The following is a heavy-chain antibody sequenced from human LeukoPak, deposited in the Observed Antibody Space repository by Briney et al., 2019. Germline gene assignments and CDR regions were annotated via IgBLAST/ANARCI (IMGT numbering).Heavy chain of an antibody. J-gene: IGHJ6*02. CDR2: ISYDGSNK. Sequence: PGGSLRLSCAASGFTFSSYGMHWVRQAPGKGLEWVAVISYDGSNKYYADSVKGRFTISRDNFKNTLYLQMNSLRPEDTAVYYCAKVLHYSSSKIHYYYYYGMDVWGQGTTVTVSS. CDR3: AKVLHYSSSKIHYYYYYGMDV. V-gene: IGHV3-30*18. CDR1: GFTFSSYG. D-gene: IGHD6-6*01.